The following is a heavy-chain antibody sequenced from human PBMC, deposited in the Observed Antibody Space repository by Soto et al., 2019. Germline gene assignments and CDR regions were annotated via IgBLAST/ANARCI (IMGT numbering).Heavy chain of an antibody. CDR2: IYHSGST. Sequence: SETLSLTCAVSGGSISSGGYSWSWIRQPPGKGLEWIGYIYHSGSTYYNPSLKSRVTISVDRSKNQFSLKLSSVTAADTAVYYCEREVVYYYYGMDVWGQGNTVTVS. CDR3: EREVVYYYYGMDV. CDR1: GGSISSGGYS. V-gene: IGHV4-30-2*01. J-gene: IGHJ6*02. D-gene: IGHD2-15*01.